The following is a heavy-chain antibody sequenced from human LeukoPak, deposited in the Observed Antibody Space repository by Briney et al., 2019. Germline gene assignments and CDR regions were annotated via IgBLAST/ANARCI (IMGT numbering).Heavy chain of an antibody. CDR3: ARDPEIVVVTATDAFDI. CDR1: GFIFSSYS. CDR2: IKQDGSEK. J-gene: IGHJ3*02. D-gene: IGHD2-21*02. V-gene: IGHV3-7*03. Sequence: GGSLRLSCAASGFIFSSYSMSWVRQAPGKGLEWVANIKQDGSEKYYVDSVKGRFTISRDNAKNSLYLQMNSLRAEDTAVYYCARDPEIVVVTATDAFDIWGQGTMVTVSS.